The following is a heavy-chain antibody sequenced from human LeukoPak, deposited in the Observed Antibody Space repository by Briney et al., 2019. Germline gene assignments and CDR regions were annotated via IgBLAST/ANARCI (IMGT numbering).Heavy chain of an antibody. D-gene: IGHD3-3*01. CDR1: GFTFRSYE. V-gene: IGHV3-48*03. J-gene: IGHJ2*01. CDR3: VRYYTRNSWYFDL. Sequence: GGSLRLSCAASGFTFRSYEMNWVRQAPGKGLEWVSYISGGGTTTYYADSVKGRFTISRDNAKNSLYLQMNSLRVEDTAVYYCVRYYTRNSWYFDLWGRGTLVTVSS. CDR2: ISGGGTTT.